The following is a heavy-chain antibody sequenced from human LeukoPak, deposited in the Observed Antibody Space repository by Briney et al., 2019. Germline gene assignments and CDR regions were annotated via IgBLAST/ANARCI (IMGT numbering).Heavy chain of an antibody. V-gene: IGHV1-46*01. Sequence: VSVKVSCKASGGTFSSYAISWVRQAPGQGLEWMGIINPSAGSTSYAQKFQGRVTMTRDTSTSTVYTELSSLRSEDTAVYYCARAAGYSSSWYLDYWGQGTLVTVSS. D-gene: IGHD6-13*01. CDR3: ARAAGYSSSWYLDY. J-gene: IGHJ4*02. CDR2: INPSAGST. CDR1: GGTFSSYA.